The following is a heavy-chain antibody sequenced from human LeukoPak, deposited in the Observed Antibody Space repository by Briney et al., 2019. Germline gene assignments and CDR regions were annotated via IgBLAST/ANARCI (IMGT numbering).Heavy chain of an antibody. J-gene: IGHJ4*02. CDR3: ARQVYGDYVGS. V-gene: IGHV3-21*01. D-gene: IGHD4-17*01. CDR1: GFTFSSYN. Sequence: PGGSLRLSCAVSGFTFSSYNMNWVRQAPGKGLEWVSSISSSSSYIYYADSVEGRFTISRDNAKNSLYLQMNSLRAEDTAVYYCARQVYGDYVGSWGQGTLVTVSS. CDR2: ISSSSSYI.